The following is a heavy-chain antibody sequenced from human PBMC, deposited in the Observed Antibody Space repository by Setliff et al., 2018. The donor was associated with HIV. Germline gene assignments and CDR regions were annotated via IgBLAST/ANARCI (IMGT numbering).Heavy chain of an antibody. Sequence: SVKVSCKASGDTFSSYAISWVRQAPGQGLEWMGGIIPILGIANYAQKFQGRVTIIADASTNTVNMELSSLRSEDTAVYYCARGVDGSYRKFFDNWGQGTLVTVSS. D-gene: IGHD1-26*01. V-gene: IGHV1-69*10. CDR2: IIPILGIA. CDR1: GDTFSSYA. J-gene: IGHJ4*02. CDR3: ARGVDGSYRKFFDN.